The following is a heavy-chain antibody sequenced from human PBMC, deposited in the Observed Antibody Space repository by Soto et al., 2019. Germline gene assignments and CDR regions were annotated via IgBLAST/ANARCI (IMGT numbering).Heavy chain of an antibody. Sequence: QVQLVQSGAEVKKPGSSVKVSCKASGGTFSSYAISWVRQAPGQGLEWMGGISAYNGNTNYAQKLQGRVTMTTDTSTSTAYMELRSLRSDDTAVYYCATTEGIGGIAVAGTFDYWGQGTLVTVSS. CDR3: ATTEGIGGIAVAGTFDY. D-gene: IGHD6-19*01. J-gene: IGHJ4*02. CDR1: GGTFSSYA. V-gene: IGHV1-18*01. CDR2: ISAYNGNT.